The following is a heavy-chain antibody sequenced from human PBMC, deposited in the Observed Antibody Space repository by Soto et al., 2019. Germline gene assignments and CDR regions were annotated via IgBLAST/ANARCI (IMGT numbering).Heavy chain of an antibody. J-gene: IGHJ4*02. V-gene: IGHV1-8*01. CDR1: AYTFTSYD. CDR3: ATIAAPIDY. CDR2: MNPNSGHI. Sequence: QVQLVQSGAEVKRRGASVKVSCKASAYTFTSYDINWVRQATGQGLEWMGWMNPNSGHIGYAQKFQGRLTMTRDTSISTAYMELSSLRSEDTAVYYCATIAAPIDYWGQGTLVTVSS. D-gene: IGHD6-6*01.